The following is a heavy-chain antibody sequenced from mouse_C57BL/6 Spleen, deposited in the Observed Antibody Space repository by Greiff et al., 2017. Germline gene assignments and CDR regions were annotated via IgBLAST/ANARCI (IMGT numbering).Heavy chain of an antibody. CDR3: ASNSVGDREDLDY. CDR1: GYTFTSYW. D-gene: IGHD2-14*01. Sequence: QVQLQQSGAELAKPGASVKLSCKASGYTFTSYWISWVKQRPGQGLEWIGEIYPSSGNTKYNKKFKGKATMTADKSSSTAYMQLSSLTSEDSAVYYCASNSVGDREDLDYWGQGTTVTVSS. V-gene: IGHV1-81*01. J-gene: IGHJ4*01. CDR2: IYPSSGNT.